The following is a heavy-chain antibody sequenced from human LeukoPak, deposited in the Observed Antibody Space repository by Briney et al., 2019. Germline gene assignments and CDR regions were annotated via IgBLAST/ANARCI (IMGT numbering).Heavy chain of an antibody. J-gene: IGHJ4*02. CDR1: SGSISSSTW. Sequence: SETLSLTCAVSSGSISSSTWWSWVRQPPGEGLGWIGEINHSGSTHYTPSLKSRVTISVDTSDNKFSLKMISVTAADAAVYYCALGYNDIWELWGRGTLVTVSS. D-gene: IGHD5-24*01. CDR2: INHSGST. V-gene: IGHV4-4*02. CDR3: ALGYNDIWEL.